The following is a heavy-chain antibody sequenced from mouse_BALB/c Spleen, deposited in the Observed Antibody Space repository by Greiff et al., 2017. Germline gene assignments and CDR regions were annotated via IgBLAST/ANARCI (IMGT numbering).Heavy chain of an antibody. CDR3: ARRNGYYTTYYAMDY. J-gene: IGHJ4*01. CDR1: GYTFTDYY. Sequence: VQLQQSGPELVKPGASVKISCKASGYTFTDYYINWVKQKPGQGLEWIGWIYPGSGNTKYNEKFKGKATLTVDTSSSTAYMQLSSLTSEDTAVYFCARRNGYYTTYYAMDYWGQGTSVTVSS. V-gene: IGHV1-84*02. D-gene: IGHD2-3*01. CDR2: IYPGSGNT.